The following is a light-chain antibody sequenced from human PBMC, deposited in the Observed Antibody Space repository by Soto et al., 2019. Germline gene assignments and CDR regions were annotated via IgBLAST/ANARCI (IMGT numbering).Light chain of an antibody. CDR2: VAS. V-gene: IGKV1-39*01. CDR3: QQTYRAPLT. J-gene: IGKJ4*01. CDR1: QSINTY. Sequence: DIQMTQSPSSLSASVGDRVTITCRASQSINTYLNWYQHKPGKAPKVPIYVASNLQSGVPSRFSGGGSGTDFSLTISSLQPEDIATYYCQQTYRAPLTFGGGTKVDIK.